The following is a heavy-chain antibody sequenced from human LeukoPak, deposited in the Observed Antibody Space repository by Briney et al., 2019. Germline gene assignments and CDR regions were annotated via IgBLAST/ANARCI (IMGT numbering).Heavy chain of an antibody. CDR3: ARGENSKTYPVSGY. CDR1: AFTFSGSA. V-gene: IGHV3-73*01. CDR2: IRSKANDHAT. D-gene: IGHD2/OR15-2a*01. Sequence: GGSMRLAWAPSAFTFSGSAMHWDRQSPGKGLEWVGRIRSKANDHATAYAASVRGRFTISRDDSKNTAYLQMNSLRAEDTAVYYCARGENSKTYPVSGYWGQGTLVTVSS. J-gene: IGHJ4*02.